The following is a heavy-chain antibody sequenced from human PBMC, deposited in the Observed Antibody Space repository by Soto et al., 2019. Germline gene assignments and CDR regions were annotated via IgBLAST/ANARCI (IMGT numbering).Heavy chain of an antibody. D-gene: IGHD1-26*01. CDR1: GFTFNTHW. CDR2: IYFDGITT. J-gene: IGHJ4*02. Sequence: GESLKISCTASGFTFNTHWMHWVRQAPGKGLVSVSRIYFDGITTNYADSVKGRLTVSRDNAKNTVYLHVNTVRDEDTAVYYCARGGAMGVDYWGQGTLVTVSS. CDR3: ARGGAMGVDY. V-gene: IGHV3-74*01.